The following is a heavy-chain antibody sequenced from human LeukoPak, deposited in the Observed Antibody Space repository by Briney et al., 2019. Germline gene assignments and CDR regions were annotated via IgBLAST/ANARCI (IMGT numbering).Heavy chain of an antibody. V-gene: IGHV3-66*01. J-gene: IGHJ4*02. CDR3: AGGLGYARSY. CDR2: TYSGGST. Sequence: GGSLRLSCVPSGLTVSSNYMSWVRQAPGKGLEWVSVTYSGGSTDYADSVKGRFTIFRDTSKNTLYLQMNSLRVEDTAVYYCAGGLGYARSYWGQGTLVTVSS. CDR1: GLTVSSNY. D-gene: IGHD2-2*01.